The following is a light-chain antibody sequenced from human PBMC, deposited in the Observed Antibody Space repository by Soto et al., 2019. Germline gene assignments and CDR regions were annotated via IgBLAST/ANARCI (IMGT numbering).Light chain of an antibody. Sequence: QSALTQPHSVSGSPGQSVTISCTGTGSNVGAYNYVSWYQQHPGKAPKLMIYDVNKRPSGVPDRFSGSKSDNTASLTISGLQADDEADYSCCSYAGTYTGVFGGGTKLTVL. CDR2: DVN. CDR1: GSNVGAYNY. J-gene: IGLJ3*02. V-gene: IGLV2-11*01. CDR3: CSYAGTYTGV.